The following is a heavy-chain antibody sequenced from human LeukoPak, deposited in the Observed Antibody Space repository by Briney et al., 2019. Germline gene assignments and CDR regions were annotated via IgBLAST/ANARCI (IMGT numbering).Heavy chain of an antibody. CDR1: GLTFSNAW. CDR2: IKSKTDGGTT. J-gene: IGHJ4*02. CDR3: TTLQIPYCSGGSCYGGDY. V-gene: IGHV3-15*01. Sequence: GGSLRLSCAASGLTFSNAWMSWVRQAPGKGLEWVGRIKSKTDGGTTDYAAPVKGRFTISRDDSKNTLYLQMNSLKTEDTAVYYCTTLQIPYCSGGSCYGGDYWGQGTLVTVSS. D-gene: IGHD2-15*01.